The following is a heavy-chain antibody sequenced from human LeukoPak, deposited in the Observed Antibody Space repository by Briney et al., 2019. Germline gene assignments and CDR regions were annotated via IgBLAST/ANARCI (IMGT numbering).Heavy chain of an antibody. CDR2: MFHGGST. D-gene: IGHD1-26*01. CDR1: GGSISSGDYH. J-gene: IGHJ4*02. CDR3: ARGSRWEQPFDY. V-gene: IGHV4-30-2*01. Sequence: SETLSLTCTVSGGSISSGDYHWSWIRQPPGKGLEWIGYMFHGGSTYCNPSLKSRVTISIDRSTNQFSLNLTSVTAADTAVYYCARGSRWEQPFDYWGQGTLVTVSS.